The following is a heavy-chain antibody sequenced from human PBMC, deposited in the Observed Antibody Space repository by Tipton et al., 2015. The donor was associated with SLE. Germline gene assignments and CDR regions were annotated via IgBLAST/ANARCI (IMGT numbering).Heavy chain of an antibody. J-gene: IGHJ4*02. V-gene: IGHV3-30-3*01. CDR3: AGSILRGVYSDY. CDR1: GFTFSYYA. D-gene: IGHD3-10*01. CDR2: ISSDGSIK. Sequence: QVQLVQSGGGVVQPGRSLRMSCEASGFTFSYYAMHWARQAPGKGLGWVAVISSDGSIKYYADSVKGRFTISRDNSRNTLYLQMNGLRVEGTAVYLCAGSILRGVYSDYWGQGALVTVSS.